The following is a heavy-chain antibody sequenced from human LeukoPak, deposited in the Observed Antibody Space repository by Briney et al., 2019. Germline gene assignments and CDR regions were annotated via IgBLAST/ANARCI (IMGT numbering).Heavy chain of an antibody. CDR1: GFTFSNYN. J-gene: IGHJ4*02. Sequence: GGSLRLSCAASGFTFSNYNINWVCQAPGKGLEWVSSISSSSSYIYYADSVKGRFTISRDNAKNSLYLQMNSLRAEDTAVYYCARDPAGTSYYDFWSGYYFDYWGQGTLVTVSS. D-gene: IGHD3-3*01. CDR3: ARDPAGTSYYDFWSGYYFDY. CDR2: ISSSSSYI. V-gene: IGHV3-21*01.